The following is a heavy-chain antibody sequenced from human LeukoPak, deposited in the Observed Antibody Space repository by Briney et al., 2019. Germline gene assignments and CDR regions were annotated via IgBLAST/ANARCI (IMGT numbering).Heavy chain of an antibody. CDR2: IYYSGST. CDR3: ARGVGPNYDILTGYYTGGFDY. Sequence: PSETLSLTCTVSGGSISSSSYYWGWIRQPPGKGPECIGSIYYSGSTYYNPSLKSRVTISVDTSKNQFSLKLSSVTAADTAVYYCARGVGPNYDILTGYYTGGFDYWGQGTLVTVSS. CDR1: GGSISSSSYY. D-gene: IGHD3-9*01. J-gene: IGHJ4*02. V-gene: IGHV4-39*07.